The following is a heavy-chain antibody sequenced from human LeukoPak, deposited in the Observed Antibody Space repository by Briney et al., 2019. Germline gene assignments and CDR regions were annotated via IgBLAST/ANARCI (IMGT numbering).Heavy chain of an antibody. CDR3: ARDSHKFDSSGYYPDAFDI. CDR2: ISSSGSSI. J-gene: IGHJ3*02. CDR1: GFTFSSYS. D-gene: IGHD3-22*01. V-gene: IGHV3-48*04. Sequence: GGSLRLSCAASGFTFSSYSMNWVRQAPGKGLEWVSYISSSGSSIYYADSVKGRFTISRDNAKKSLYLQMHSLRAEDTAVYYCARDSHKFDSSGYYPDAFDIWGQGTMVTVSS.